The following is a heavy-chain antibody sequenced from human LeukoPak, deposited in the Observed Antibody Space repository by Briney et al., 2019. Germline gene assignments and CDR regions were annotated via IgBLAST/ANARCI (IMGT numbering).Heavy chain of an antibody. V-gene: IGHV3-53*01. D-gene: IGHD3-22*01. CDR3: AREPDDRSGLDAFET. CDR1: GFSVSNNY. Sequence: GGSLRLSCAASGFSVSNNYMNWVRQASGKGLEWVSVMHSDGRTFYADSVKGRFTISRDKSKNMFYLQMDSLRAEDTAVYYCAREPDDRSGLDAFETWGQGTKVTVS. J-gene: IGHJ3*02. CDR2: MHSDGRT.